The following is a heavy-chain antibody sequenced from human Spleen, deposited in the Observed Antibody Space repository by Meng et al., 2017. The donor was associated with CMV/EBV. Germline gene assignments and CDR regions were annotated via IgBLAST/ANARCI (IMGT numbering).Heavy chain of an antibody. J-gene: IGHJ6*02. Sequence: SETLSLTCTVSGDSVSNDFYYWNWIRQSPGKGLEWIGYIYYTGSSSYNPALKSRVSISIDTSTKQFSLKVTSLTPADTAVYYCARDSGYSYYGMDVWGQGTTVTVSS. CDR1: GDSVSNDFYY. CDR3: ARDSGYSYYGMDV. CDR2: IYYTGSS. D-gene: IGHD6-13*01. V-gene: IGHV4-61*01.